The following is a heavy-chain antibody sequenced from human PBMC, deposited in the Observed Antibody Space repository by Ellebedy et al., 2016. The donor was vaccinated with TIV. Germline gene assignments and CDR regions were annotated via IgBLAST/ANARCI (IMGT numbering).Heavy chain of an antibody. V-gene: IGHV1-24*01. CDR2: FDPEDGET. J-gene: IGHJ4*02. Sequence: ASVKVSXXVSGYTLTELSMHWVRQAPGKGLEWMGGFDPEDGETIYAQKFQGRVTMTEDTSTDTAYMELNSLRDEDTAVYYCARDATTVTTEWIDYWGQGTLVTVSS. CDR1: GYTLTELS. CDR3: ARDATTVTTEWIDY. D-gene: IGHD4-17*01.